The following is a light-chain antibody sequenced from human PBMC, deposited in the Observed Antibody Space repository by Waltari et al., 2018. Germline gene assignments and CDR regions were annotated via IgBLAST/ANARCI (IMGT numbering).Light chain of an antibody. CDR1: TLPKQY. V-gene: IGLV3-25*03. CDR3: QPADSSGTPVI. J-gene: IGLJ2*01. Sequence: SFELTQPPSVSVSPGQTASITCSGNTLPKQYAYWYQQKPGQAPVLIMYKDSERPSGIPERFSGSSSGTTVTLTISGVQAEDEADYYCQPADSSGTPVIFGGGTKLTVL. CDR2: KDS.